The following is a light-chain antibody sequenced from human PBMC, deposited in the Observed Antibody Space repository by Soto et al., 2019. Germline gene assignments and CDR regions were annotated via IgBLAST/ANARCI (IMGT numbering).Light chain of an antibody. CDR2: EGT. J-gene: IGLJ1*01. CDR3: CPSASIRTYV. CDR1: SSDVGNYNL. V-gene: IGLV2-23*01. Sequence: QSALTQPASVSGSPGQSITISCTGTSSDVGNYNLVSWYQQHPGKAPKLMIFEGTKRPSGVSNRFSGSKSGNTASLTISGLQAEDEADYYCCPSASIRTYVFGSGTKLTVL.